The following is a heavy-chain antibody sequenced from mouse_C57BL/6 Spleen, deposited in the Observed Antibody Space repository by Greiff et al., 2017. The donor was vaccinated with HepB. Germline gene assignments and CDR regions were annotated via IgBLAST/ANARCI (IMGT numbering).Heavy chain of an antibody. Sequence: EVQGVESGAELVRPGASVKLSCTASGFNIKDDYMHWVKQRPEQGLEWIGWIDPENGDTEYASKFQGKATITADTSSNTAYLQLSSLTSEDTAVYYCTSYYYGSSPYAMDYWGQGTSVTVSS. CDR3: TSYYYGSSPYAMDY. D-gene: IGHD1-1*01. CDR1: GFNIKDDY. V-gene: IGHV14-4*01. J-gene: IGHJ4*01. CDR2: IDPENGDT.